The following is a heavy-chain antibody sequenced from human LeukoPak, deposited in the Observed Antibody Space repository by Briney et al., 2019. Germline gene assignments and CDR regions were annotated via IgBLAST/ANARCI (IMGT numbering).Heavy chain of an antibody. CDR1: GGSISSSNYY. J-gene: IGHJ6*03. Sequence: PSETLSLICSASGGSISSSNYYWGWIRQPPGKGLEWIGTIYYSGTTYYNPSLEGRVTISEDMSKNQFSLTLRSVTAADTAVYYCARQISDYYYYYIDVWGKGTTVTVSS. D-gene: IGHD3-10*01. CDR3: ARQISDYYYYYIDV. CDR2: IYYSGTT. V-gene: IGHV4-39*01.